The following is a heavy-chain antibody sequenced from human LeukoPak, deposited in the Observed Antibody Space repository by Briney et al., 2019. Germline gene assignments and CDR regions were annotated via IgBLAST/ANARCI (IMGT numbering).Heavy chain of an antibody. CDR3: ARAPHYSNYGPYYYGMDV. J-gene: IGHJ6*02. CDR1: GFTFSDYY. CDR2: ISSSSSYT. Sequence: PGGSLRLSCAASGFTFSDYYMSWIRQAPGKGLEWVSYISSSSSYTNYADSAKGRFTISRDNAKNSLYLQMNSLRAEDTAVYYCARAPHYSNYGPYYYGMDVWGQGTTVTVPS. D-gene: IGHD4-11*01. V-gene: IGHV3-11*06.